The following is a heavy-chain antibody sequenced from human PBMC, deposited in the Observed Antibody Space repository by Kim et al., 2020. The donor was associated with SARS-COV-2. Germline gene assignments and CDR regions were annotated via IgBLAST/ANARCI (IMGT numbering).Heavy chain of an antibody. V-gene: IGHV3-43*02. D-gene: IGHD3-3*01. CDR2: ISGNGHNT. CDR1: GFKFDDYV. CDR3: VKGWRRFDS. Sequence: GGSLRLSCAASGFKFDDYVMHWVRQAPDKGLEWVSLISGNGHNTNYADSLKGRFTISRDNSKKSLYLQIHNLRSEDTAFYYCVKGWRRFDSWGQGTLVTVSS. J-gene: IGHJ5*01.